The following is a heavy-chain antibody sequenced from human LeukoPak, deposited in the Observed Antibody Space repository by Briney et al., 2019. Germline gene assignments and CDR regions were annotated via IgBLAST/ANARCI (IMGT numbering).Heavy chain of an antibody. Sequence: GRSLRLSCAASGFTFSSYEMNWVRQAPGKGLEWVSYISSSGSTIYYADSVKGRFTISRDNAKNSLYLQMNSLRAEDTAVYYCARGYNWNGRYFDYWGQGTLVTVSS. CDR3: ARGYNWNGRYFDY. CDR2: ISSSGSTI. V-gene: IGHV3-48*03. D-gene: IGHD1-1*01. J-gene: IGHJ4*02. CDR1: GFTFSSYE.